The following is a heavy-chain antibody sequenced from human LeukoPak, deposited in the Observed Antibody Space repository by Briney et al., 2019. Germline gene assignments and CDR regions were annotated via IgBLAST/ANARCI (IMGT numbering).Heavy chain of an antibody. CDR1: GDSSSGHSYF. CDR3: ARDRATTVTTGPFDN. V-gene: IGHV4-39*07. J-gene: IGHJ4*02. CDR2: IHHIGST. D-gene: IGHD4-11*01. Sequence: SDTLSLTCTVSGDSSSGHSYFWGWIRQPPGKGLEWVGNIHHIGSTYYNPSLKSRVTISVDTSKNQFSLKLISVTAADTAVYYCARDRATTVTTGPFDNWGQGTLVTVSS.